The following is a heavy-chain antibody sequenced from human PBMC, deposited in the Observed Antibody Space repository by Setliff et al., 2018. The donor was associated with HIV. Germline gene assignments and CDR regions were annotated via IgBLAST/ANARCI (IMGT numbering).Heavy chain of an antibody. Sequence: ASVKVSCKASGYTFTGYYVHWVRQAPGQGLEWMGWINPDSGDTNSAQKFQGRVTMTRDTSISTAYMELYRLRSDDTAVYHCARSTGMMVVVHTLLGPFDIWGQGTMVTVSS. CDR2: INPDSGDT. CDR1: GYTFTGYY. J-gene: IGHJ3*02. V-gene: IGHV1-2*02. D-gene: IGHD3-22*01. CDR3: ARSTGMMVVVHTLLGPFDI.